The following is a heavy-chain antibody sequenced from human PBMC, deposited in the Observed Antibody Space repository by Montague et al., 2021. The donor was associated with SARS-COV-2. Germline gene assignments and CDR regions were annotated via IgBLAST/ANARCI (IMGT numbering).Heavy chain of an antibody. D-gene: IGHD6-19*01. CDR2: LYTRGST. Sequence: SETLSLTCTVSGGSISNYYWTWIRQPAGKGLEWIGRLYTRGSTTYNPSLTSRLTMSVDTSKDQFSLNVTSVTAADTSIYYCARESGYSSGWSYYYVMDVWGQGTTGTVS. V-gene: IGHV4-4*07. CDR3: ARESGYSSGWSYYYVMDV. J-gene: IGHJ6*02. CDR1: GGSISNYY.